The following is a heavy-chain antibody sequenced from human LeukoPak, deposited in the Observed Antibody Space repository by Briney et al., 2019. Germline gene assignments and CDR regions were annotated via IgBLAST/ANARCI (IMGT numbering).Heavy chain of an antibody. J-gene: IGHJ6*03. V-gene: IGHV3-30*02. CDR2: IRYDGSNK. D-gene: IGHD3-3*01. Sequence: PGGSLRLSCAASGFTFSSYGMHWVRQAPGKGLEWVAFIRYDGSNKYYADSVKGRFTISRDNSKNTLYLQMNSLRAEDTAVYYCAQTPPESGYDYYYYYYMDVWGKGTTVTVSS. CDR1: GFTFSSYG. CDR3: AQTPPESGYDYYYYYYMDV.